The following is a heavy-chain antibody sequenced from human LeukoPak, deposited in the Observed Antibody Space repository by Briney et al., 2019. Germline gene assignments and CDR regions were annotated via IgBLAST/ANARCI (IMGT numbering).Heavy chain of an antibody. J-gene: IGHJ4*02. CDR2: IKEDGSET. V-gene: IGHV3-7*01. Sequence: GGSLRLSCAVSGFTFSTYWMSWVRQAPGRGLEWVANIKEDGSETYYVDSLKGRFTISRDNVKNSLYLQINSLRADDSAVYYCARDSFETDIDYWGQGTLVTVSS. CDR3: ARDSFETDIDY. CDR1: GFTFSTYW. D-gene: IGHD1-14*01.